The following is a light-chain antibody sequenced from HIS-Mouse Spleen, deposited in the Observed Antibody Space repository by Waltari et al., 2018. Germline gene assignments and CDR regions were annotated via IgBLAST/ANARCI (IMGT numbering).Light chain of an antibody. V-gene: IGLV3-10*01. Sequence: SYELTQPPSVSVSPGQTARITCSGDALPKKYAYWYQQKSGQAPVLVIYEDSKRPSGIHERFSGSGSGTMATLTISGAQVEDEADYYCYSTDSSGNHRVFGGGTKLTVL. CDR3: YSTDSSGNHRV. CDR1: ALPKKY. J-gene: IGLJ2*01. CDR2: EDS.